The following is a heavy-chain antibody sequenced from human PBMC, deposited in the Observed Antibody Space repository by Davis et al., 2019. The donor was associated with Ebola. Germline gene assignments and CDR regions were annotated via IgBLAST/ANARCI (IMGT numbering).Heavy chain of an antibody. Sequence: PGGSLRLSCAASGFAFTRHSMNWVRQAPGKGLEWVSYISSSGTIVYYADSVKGRFTISRDNAKNSLYLQMSSLRAEDAAIYYCARAQLRATTFVRTGGMDVWGQGTTVTVSS. CDR2: ISSSGTIV. CDR1: GFAFTRHS. V-gene: IGHV3-48*04. CDR3: ARAQLRATTFVRTGGMDV. D-gene: IGHD1-26*01. J-gene: IGHJ6*02.